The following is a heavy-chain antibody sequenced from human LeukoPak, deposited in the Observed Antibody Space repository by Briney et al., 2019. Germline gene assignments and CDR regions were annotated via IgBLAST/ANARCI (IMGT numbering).Heavy chain of an antibody. CDR2: INPNSGGT. CDR1: GYTFTGYY. Sequence: ASVKVSCKASGYTFTGYYMHWVRQAPGQGLEWMGWINPNSGGTNYAQKFQGRVTMTRDTSISTAYMELSRLRSDDTAVYYCARGGETCSGSYLGNWFDPWGQGTLVTVSS. CDR3: ARGGETCSGSYLGNWFDP. J-gene: IGHJ5*02. V-gene: IGHV1-2*02. D-gene: IGHD1-26*01.